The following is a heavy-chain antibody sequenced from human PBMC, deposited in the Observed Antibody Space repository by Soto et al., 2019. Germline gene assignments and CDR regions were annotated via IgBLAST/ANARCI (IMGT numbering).Heavy chain of an antibody. Sequence: SQTLSLTCAVYGGCFSGYYWNWIRQPPGKGLEWIGEIDHSGYTNYNPSLKSRVTISVDTSKNQFSLRLTSVTAADTAVYYFARVRDWFDPWGQGTLVTGSS. J-gene: IGHJ5*02. V-gene: IGHV4-34*01. CDR2: IDHSGYT. D-gene: IGHD3-3*01. CDR3: ARVRDWFDP. CDR1: GGCFSGYY.